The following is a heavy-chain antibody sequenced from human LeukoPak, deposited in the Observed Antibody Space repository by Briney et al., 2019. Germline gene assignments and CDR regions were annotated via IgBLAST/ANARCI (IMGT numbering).Heavy chain of an antibody. Sequence: SETLSLTCTVSGGSISTSSSYYWGWIRQPPGKGLEWIGSIYYTGDTYYNSSLKSRVTISVDTSKNQFALKLTSVTAADTALYYCARLRGYIYGNPGYWGPGSLVTVSS. V-gene: IGHV4-39*01. CDR2: IYYTGDT. CDR3: ARLRGYIYGNPGY. CDR1: GGSISTSSSYY. J-gene: IGHJ4*02. D-gene: IGHD5-18*01.